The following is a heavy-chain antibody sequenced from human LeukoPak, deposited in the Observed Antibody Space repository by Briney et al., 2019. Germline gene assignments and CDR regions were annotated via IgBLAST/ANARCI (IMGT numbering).Heavy chain of an antibody. J-gene: IGHJ4*02. CDR3: ARDPVYYCGGDCYSGYFDY. CDR1: GFTFSTYP. D-gene: IGHD2-21*02. V-gene: IGHV3-30-3*01. Sequence: GGSLRLSCAASGFTFSTYPMHWVRQAPGKGLEWVAIISYDGSNQYFADSVKGRFTISRDNSKNTLYLQMDSLRAEDTAVYYCARDPVYYCGGDCYSGYFDYWGQGTLVTVSS. CDR2: ISYDGSNQ.